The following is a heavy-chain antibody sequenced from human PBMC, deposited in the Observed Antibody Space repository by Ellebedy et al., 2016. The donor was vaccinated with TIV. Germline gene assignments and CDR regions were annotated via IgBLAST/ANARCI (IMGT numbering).Heavy chain of an antibody. V-gene: IGHV1-69*10. CDR3: ARVAGRYWFDP. J-gene: IGHJ5*02. D-gene: IGHD3-9*01. Sequence: AASVKVSCKASGGTFSSYAISWVRQAPGQGLEWMGGIIPIFGIANYAQKFQGRVTMTTDTSTSTAYMELRSLRSDDTAVYYCARVAGRYWFDPWGQGTLVTVSS. CDR1: GGTFSSYA. CDR2: IIPIFGIA.